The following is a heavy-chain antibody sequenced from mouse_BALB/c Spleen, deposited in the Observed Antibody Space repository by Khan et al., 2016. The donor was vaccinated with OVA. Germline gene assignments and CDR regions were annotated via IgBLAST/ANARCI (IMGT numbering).Heavy chain of an antibody. CDR1: GFSLSISGMG. CDR3: VRRRDWYFDY. J-gene: IGHJ2*01. Sequence: QVTLKESGPGTLQPSQTLSLTCSFTGFSLSISGMGVSWIRQPSGKGLEWLAHIYWDDHKRYNPSLMSRLTISTETSTNQVFLKITSVDTADTATYYCVRRRDWYFDYWGQGTTLTVSS. CDR2: IYWDDHK. D-gene: IGHD3-3*01. V-gene: IGHV8-12*01.